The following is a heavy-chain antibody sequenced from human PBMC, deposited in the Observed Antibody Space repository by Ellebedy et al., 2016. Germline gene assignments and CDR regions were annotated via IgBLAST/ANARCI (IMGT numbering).Heavy chain of an antibody. CDR1: GFSFSSYG. D-gene: IGHD3-3*02. CDR2: IWYDGSNK. J-gene: IGHJ4*02. V-gene: IGHV3-33*01. CDR3: AREGGIFGLDY. Sequence: GGSLRLSXAVSGFSFSSYGMYWVRQAPGKGLEWVAVIWYDGSNKYYADSVKGRFTISRDNSKNTLYLQMNSLRAEDTALYYCAREGGIFGLDYWGRGTLVTVSS.